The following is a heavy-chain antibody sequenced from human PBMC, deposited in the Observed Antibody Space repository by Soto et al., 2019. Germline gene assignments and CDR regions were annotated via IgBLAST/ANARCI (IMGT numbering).Heavy chain of an antibody. J-gene: IGHJ6*02. CDR1: GGSVSSSSYS. CDR3: ARLKGYCISTNCHGYYGMDV. Sequence: PSETLSLTCTFSGGSVSSSSYSWGWIRQSPGKELEWIGTIYSSENTYYNPSLLSRVTISVDTSKYEFSLRLSSVTAAYTAVYYCARLKGYCISTNCHGYYGMDVWGQGTTVT. CDR2: IYSSENT. D-gene: IGHD2-2*01. V-gene: IGHV4-39*01.